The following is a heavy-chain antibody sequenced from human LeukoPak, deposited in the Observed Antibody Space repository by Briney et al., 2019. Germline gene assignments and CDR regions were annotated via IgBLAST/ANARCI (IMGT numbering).Heavy chain of an antibody. CDR3: ARGPSPWSGPLWGAFDI. V-gene: IGHV4-4*07. J-gene: IGHJ3*02. Sequence: PSETLSLTCTVSGGSISSYYWSWIRQPAGKGLEWIGRIYTSGSTNYNPSLKSRVTMSVDTSKNQFSLKLSSVTAADTAVYYCARGPSPWSGPLWGAFDIWGQGTMVTVSS. CDR1: GGSISSYY. CDR2: IYTSGST. D-gene: IGHD3-3*01.